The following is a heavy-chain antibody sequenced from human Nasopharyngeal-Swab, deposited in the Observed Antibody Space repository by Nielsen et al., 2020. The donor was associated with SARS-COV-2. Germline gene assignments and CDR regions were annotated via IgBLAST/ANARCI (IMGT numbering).Heavy chain of an antibody. CDR2: FDREDAKA. Sequence: ASVKVSCKVSGYTLSELSVHWVRQAPGKGLESVGSFDREDAKATYAQKFQGRVTMTEDTSTDTAYLELSRLTSDDTAVYYCATEEGSGTYSVNYFDYWGQGTLVTVSS. CDR3: ATEEGSGTYSVNYFDY. D-gene: IGHD1-26*01. CDR1: GYTLSELS. V-gene: IGHV1-24*01. J-gene: IGHJ4*02.